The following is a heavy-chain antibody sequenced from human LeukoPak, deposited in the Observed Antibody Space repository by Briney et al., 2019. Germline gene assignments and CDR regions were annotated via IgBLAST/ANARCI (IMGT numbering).Heavy chain of an antibody. D-gene: IGHD2-2*01. Sequence: GGSLRLSCAASGFTFGDYAMSWFRQAPGKGLEWVGFIRSKAYGGTTEYAASVKGRFTISRDGSKSIAYLQMNSLKTENTAVYYCTRYCSSTSCRFDYWGQGTLVTVSS. CDR3: TRYCSSTSCRFDY. CDR2: IRSKAYGGTT. CDR1: GFTFGDYA. V-gene: IGHV3-49*01. J-gene: IGHJ4*02.